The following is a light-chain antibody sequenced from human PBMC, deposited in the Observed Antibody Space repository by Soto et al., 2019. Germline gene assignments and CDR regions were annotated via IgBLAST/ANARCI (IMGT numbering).Light chain of an antibody. CDR2: AAS. CDR3: QHSYSTPT. V-gene: IGKV1-39*01. CDR1: QNIVIY. Sequence: IQLTQSPSSLSASVGDRVTIACRASQNIVIYLNWYQHIPGQAPRLLIYAASSLHSGVPSRFSGSGSGTDFTLTISSLQPEDFATYYCQHSYSTPTFGQGTKVEI. J-gene: IGKJ1*01.